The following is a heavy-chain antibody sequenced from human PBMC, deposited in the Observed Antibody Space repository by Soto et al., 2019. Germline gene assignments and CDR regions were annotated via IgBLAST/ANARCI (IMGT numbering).Heavy chain of an antibody. V-gene: IGHV5-51*01. D-gene: IGHD3-9*01. J-gene: IGHJ5*02. CDR2: IYPGDSDT. Sequence: GESLKISCKGSGYSFTSYWIGWVRQMPGKGLEWMGIIYPGDSDTRYSPSFQGQATISADKSISTAYLQWSSLKASDTAMYYCARHNVLTGHYNVGEVDPWGQGTLVTVSS. CDR3: ARHNVLTGHYNVGEVDP. CDR1: GYSFTSYW.